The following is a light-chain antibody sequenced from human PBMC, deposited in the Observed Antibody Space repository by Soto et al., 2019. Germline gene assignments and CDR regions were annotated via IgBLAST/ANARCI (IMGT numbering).Light chain of an antibody. Sequence: DIQMTQSPSSLSASVGDRVTITCQASQYISNYLNWYQQKQGKAPKLLIYDASNLETGVPSRFSGSGSGTDFTFNISSLQPEDIATYYCQQYDNLPRTFCQGTKVEIK. CDR2: DAS. CDR3: QQYDNLPRT. J-gene: IGKJ1*01. CDR1: QYISNY. V-gene: IGKV1-33*01.